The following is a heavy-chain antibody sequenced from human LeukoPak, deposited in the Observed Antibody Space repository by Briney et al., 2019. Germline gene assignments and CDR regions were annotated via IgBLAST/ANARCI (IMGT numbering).Heavy chain of an antibody. J-gene: IGHJ4*02. CDR3: TRDVGAAGY. CDR1: GFTFSTYW. CDR2: IKKDGTEK. Sequence: RTGGSLRLSCAASGFTFSTYWMSWVRQAPGKGLEWVANIKKDGTEKYYVDSVKGRFTISRDNAKNSLYLQMNSLRAEDTAVYYCTRDVGAAGYWGQGTLFTVSS. V-gene: IGHV3-7*05. D-gene: IGHD6-13*01.